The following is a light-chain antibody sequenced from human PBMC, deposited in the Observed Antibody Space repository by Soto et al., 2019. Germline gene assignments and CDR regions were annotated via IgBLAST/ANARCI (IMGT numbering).Light chain of an antibody. CDR1: SSDVGGYNY. CDR2: DVS. Sequence: QSALTQPRSVSGSPGRSVTISCTGTSSDVGGYNYVSWYQQHPGKAPKLMIYDVSKRPSGVPDRFSGSKSGNTASLTISGLQAEDEADYYCCSYAGSYNYVFGTGTKLTVL. J-gene: IGLJ1*01. V-gene: IGLV2-11*01. CDR3: CSYAGSYNYV.